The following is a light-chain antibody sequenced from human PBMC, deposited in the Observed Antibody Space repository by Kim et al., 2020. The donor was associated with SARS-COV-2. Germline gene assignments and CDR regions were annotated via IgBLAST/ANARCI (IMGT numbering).Light chain of an antibody. CDR1: SSNIGSNY. CDR2: RNN. Sequence: QSVLTQPPSASGTPGQRVTISCSGSSSNIGSNYVYWYQQLAGTAPKLLIYRNNQRPSGVPDRFSGSKSGTSASLAISGLRSEDEADYYCAAWDDSLSGRVFGGGTQLTVL. CDR3: AAWDDSLSGRV. J-gene: IGLJ2*01. V-gene: IGLV1-47*01.